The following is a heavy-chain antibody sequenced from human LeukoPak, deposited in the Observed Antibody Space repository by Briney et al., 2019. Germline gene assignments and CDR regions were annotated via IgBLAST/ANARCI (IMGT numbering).Heavy chain of an antibody. D-gene: IGHD2-8*02. V-gene: IGHV3-11*06. CDR3: ARGGTGAFDY. Sequence: GGSLRLSCTASGFSFSDYYMSWIRQAPGKGLEWISYISSRSTYISDADSVKGRFTISRDNAKNLLFLQMNSLRVEDTALYYCARGGTGAFDYWGQGIPVTVSS. J-gene: IGHJ4*02. CDR1: GFSFSDYY. CDR2: ISSRSTYI.